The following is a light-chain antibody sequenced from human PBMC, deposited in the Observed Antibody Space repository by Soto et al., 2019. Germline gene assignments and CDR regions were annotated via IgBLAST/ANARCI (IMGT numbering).Light chain of an antibody. J-gene: IGKJ1*01. V-gene: IGKV4-1*01. CDR1: QSLLYSPNNKNY. CDR3: QQYYDAHQP. Sequence: DIVMTQSPDSLAVSLGERATIDCKSSQSLLYSPNNKNYLAWYQQKPGQPPKLLIYWASTRESGVPDRFTGSRSGNHFTLTISSQQAEDGAVYYRQQYYDAHQPFGRATNVQIK. CDR2: WAS.